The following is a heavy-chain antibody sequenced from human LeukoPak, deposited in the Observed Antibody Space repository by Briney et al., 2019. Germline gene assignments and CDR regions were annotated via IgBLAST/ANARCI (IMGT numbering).Heavy chain of an antibody. CDR3: ASGYSYDLFDY. Sequence: SETLSLTCTVSGRSISSSSYYWGWIRQPPGKGLEWMGSINYSGSTYHNPSLKSRGTISVDTSKNQFSLKLSSVTAADTAVFYCASGYSYDLFDYWGQGTLVTVSS. V-gene: IGHV4-39*07. J-gene: IGHJ4*02. CDR2: INYSGST. CDR1: GRSISSSSYY. D-gene: IGHD5-18*01.